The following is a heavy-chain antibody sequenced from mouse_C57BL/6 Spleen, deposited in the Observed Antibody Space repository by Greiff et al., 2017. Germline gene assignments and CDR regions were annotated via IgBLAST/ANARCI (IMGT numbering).Heavy chain of an antibody. CDR2: ISYDGSN. Sequence: EVKLMESGPGLVKPSQSLSLTCSVTGYSITSGYYWNWIRQFPGNKLEWMGYISYDGSNNYNPSLKNRISITRDTSKNQFFLKLNSVTTEDTATYYCAREIYAMDYWGQGTSVTVSS. CDR1: GYSITSGYY. V-gene: IGHV3-6*01. CDR3: AREIYAMDY. J-gene: IGHJ4*01.